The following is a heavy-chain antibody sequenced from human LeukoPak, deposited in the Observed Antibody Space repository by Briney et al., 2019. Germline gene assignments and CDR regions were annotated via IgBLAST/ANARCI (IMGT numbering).Heavy chain of an antibody. V-gene: IGHV3-15*01. D-gene: IGHD3-9*01. CDR1: GFTFSNAW. J-gene: IGHJ4*02. CDR3: STARDPGFYPDY. CDR2: IKSKTDGGTT. Sequence: PGGSLRLSCAGSGFTFSNAWMNWVRQAPGKGLEWVGRIKSKTDGGTTEYAAPVKGRFTISRDDSKNTLYLQMNSLKTEDTAVYYCSTARDPGFYPDYWGQGTLVTVSS.